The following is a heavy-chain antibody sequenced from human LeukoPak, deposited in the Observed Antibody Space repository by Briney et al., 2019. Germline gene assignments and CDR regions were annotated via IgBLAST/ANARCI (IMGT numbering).Heavy chain of an antibody. CDR1: GFTFSSYG. CDR2: ISYDGSNK. Sequence: GWSLRLSCAASGFTFSSYGMHWARQAPGKGLEWVAVISYDGSNKYYADSVKGRFTVSRDNSKNTLYLQMNSLRAEDTAVYYCARDQGWNVPAATPNYYYYMDVWGKGTTVTVSS. V-gene: IGHV3-30*19. CDR3: ARDQGWNVPAATPNYYYYMDV. D-gene: IGHD2-2*01. J-gene: IGHJ6*03.